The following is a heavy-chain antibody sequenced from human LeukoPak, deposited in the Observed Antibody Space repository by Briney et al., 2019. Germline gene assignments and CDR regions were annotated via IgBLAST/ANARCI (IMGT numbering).Heavy chain of an antibody. CDR3: ARCLRGTRVRGVPYYYGMDV. CDR2: IIPILGIA. J-gene: IGHJ6*02. CDR1: GGTFSSYA. D-gene: IGHD3-10*01. V-gene: IGHV1-69*04. Sequence: SVTVSFKASGGTFSSYAISWVRQAPGQGLEWMGRIIPILGIANYAQKFQGSVKITADKSMTTAYMELSSLRSEDTDVYYCARCLRGTRVRGVPYYYGMDVWGQGTTVTVSS.